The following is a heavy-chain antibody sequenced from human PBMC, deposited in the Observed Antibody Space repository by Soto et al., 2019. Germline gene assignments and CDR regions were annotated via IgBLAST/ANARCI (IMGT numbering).Heavy chain of an antibody. CDR2: FIPIFGTA. J-gene: IGHJ6*02. CDR3: ARDRTTMVLGFYCMDV. Sequence: QVQLVQSGAEVKKPGSSVKVSCKASGGTFSSYAISWVRQAPGQGLEWMGGFIPIFGTANYAQKFQGRVTITAYESTSTAYMELRSLSSEDTAVYYCARDRTTMVLGFYCMDVWGQGTTVTVSS. D-gene: IGHD3-10*01. CDR1: GGTFSSYA. V-gene: IGHV1-69*01.